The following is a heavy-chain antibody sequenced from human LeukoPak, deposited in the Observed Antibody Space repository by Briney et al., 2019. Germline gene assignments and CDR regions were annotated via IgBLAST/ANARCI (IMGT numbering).Heavy chain of an antibody. V-gene: IGHV4-59*01. D-gene: IGHD3-10*01. CDR1: GASISSYD. CDR3: ARDRPAEKISVWFGGPPAGLDPFDI. CDR2: IYNSGRT. J-gene: IGHJ3*02. Sequence: SETQSLTCAVSGASISSYDWSWIRQPPGKGLEWIGGIYNSGRTNDNPSLKSRVTISKDTSKNQVSLNLRSVTAADTAVYYCARDRPAEKISVWFGGPPAGLDPFDIWGQGKMVIVSS.